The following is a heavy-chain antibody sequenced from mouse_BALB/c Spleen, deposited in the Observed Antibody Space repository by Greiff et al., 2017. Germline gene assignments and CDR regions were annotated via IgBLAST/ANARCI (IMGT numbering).Heavy chain of an antibody. D-gene: IGHD1-1*01. J-gene: IGHJ4*01. CDR1: GFTFSSYA. CDR2: ISSGGSYT. V-gene: IGHV5-9-3*01. Sequence: DVHLVESGGGLVKPGGSLKLSCAASGFTFSSYAMSWVRQTPEKRLEWVATISSGGSYTYYPDSVKGRFTISRDNAKNTLYLQMSSLRSEDTAMYYCARHQGSLLLRQGTSMDYWGQGTSVTVSS. CDR3: ARHQGSLLLRQGTSMDY.